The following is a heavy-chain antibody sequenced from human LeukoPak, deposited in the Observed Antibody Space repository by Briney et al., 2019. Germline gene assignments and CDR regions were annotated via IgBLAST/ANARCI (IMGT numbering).Heavy chain of an antibody. J-gene: IGHJ5*01. CDR3: ARDGGGYDS. V-gene: IGHV3-7*01. CDR1: GFTFGTYW. CDR2: IKEDGSRQ. Sequence: GGSLRFSCAASGFTFGTYWRGWVRQTPGKGLEWVANIKEDGSRQYYVDSVKGRFTISRDNAKNSLYLQMNSLRVEDTAVYYCARDGGGYDSWGQGTLVTVSS. D-gene: IGHD5-24*01.